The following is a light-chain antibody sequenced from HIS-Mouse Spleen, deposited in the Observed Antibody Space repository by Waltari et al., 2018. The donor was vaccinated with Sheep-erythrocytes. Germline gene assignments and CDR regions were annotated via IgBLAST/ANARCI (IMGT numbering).Light chain of an antibody. CDR2: DVS. CDR3: CSSAASWSQV. J-gene: IGLJ2*01. V-gene: IGLV2-11*01. CDR1: SSDVCGYNY. Sequence: QSALTQPRSVSGSPGQSVTISCTGTSSDVCGYNYVSWYQQPPGKAPKLMMYDVSKRPSGVTQRFYGSKSGNTASLTISELQAEAGAASYCCSSAASWSQVFGGGNQLTVL.